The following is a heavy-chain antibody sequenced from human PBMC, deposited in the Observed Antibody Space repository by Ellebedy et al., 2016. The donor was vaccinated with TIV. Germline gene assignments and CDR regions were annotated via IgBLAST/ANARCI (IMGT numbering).Heavy chain of an antibody. CDR2: FIPIFGTA. V-gene: IGHV1-69*05. CDR1: GGTFSSYA. D-gene: IGHD3-16*01. CDR3: ARDAVTGNFDY. J-gene: IGHJ4*02. Sequence: ASVKVSCKASGGTFSSYAISWVRQAPGQGLEWMGGFIPIFGTANYAQKFQGRVTITRDTSASTAYMELSSLRSEDTAVYYCARDAVTGNFDYWGQGTLVTVSS.